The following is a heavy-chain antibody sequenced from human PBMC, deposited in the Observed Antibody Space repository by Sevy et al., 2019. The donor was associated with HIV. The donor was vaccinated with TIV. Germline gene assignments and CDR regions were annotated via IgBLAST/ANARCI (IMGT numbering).Heavy chain of an antibody. Sequence: GGSLRLSCAASGFTFSSYGMHWVRQAPGKGLEWVAVIWYDGSNKYYADSVKGRFTISRDNSKNTLYLQMNSLRAEDTAVYYCAREALITMVWGVPIRGDNWFDPWGQGTLVTVSS. CDR1: GFTFSSYG. V-gene: IGHV3-33*01. CDR3: AREALITMVWGVPIRGDNWFDP. CDR2: IWYDGSNK. J-gene: IGHJ5*02. D-gene: IGHD3-10*01.